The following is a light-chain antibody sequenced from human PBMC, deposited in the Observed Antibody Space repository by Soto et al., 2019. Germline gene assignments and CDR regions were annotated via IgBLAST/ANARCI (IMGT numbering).Light chain of an antibody. Sequence: QSVLTQTPSVSGTPGQRVNICCSGSSSNIGRNYVYWYHQFPGMAPKLLIYRDNERPSGVSDRFSGSKSGTSASLAISGLRSWDEADYHCATWDDSLGGPVFGGGTQLTVL. CDR1: SSNIGRNY. CDR3: ATWDDSLGGPV. CDR2: RDN. J-gene: IGLJ2*01. V-gene: IGLV1-47*01.